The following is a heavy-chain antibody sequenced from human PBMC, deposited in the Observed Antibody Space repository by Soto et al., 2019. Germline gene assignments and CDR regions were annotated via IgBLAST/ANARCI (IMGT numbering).Heavy chain of an antibody. CDR3: ARANLPTDIVATYFDY. V-gene: IGHV3-7*01. J-gene: IGHJ4*02. Sequence: GGSLRLSCAASGFTFSSYWMSWVRQAPGKGLEWVANIKQDGSEKYYVDSVKGRFTISRDNAKNSLYLQMNSLRAEDTAVYYCARANLPTDIVATYFDYWGQGTLVTVSS. CDR2: IKQDGSEK. CDR1: GFTFSSYW. D-gene: IGHD5-12*01.